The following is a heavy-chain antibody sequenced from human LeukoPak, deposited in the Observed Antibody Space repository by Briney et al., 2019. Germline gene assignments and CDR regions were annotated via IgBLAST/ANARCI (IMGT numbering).Heavy chain of an antibody. CDR1: GFTFSSYG. Sequence: PGGSLRLSCAASGFTFSSYGMHWVRQAPGKGLEWVAFIVYDGSNKYYVASVRGRFTISRDNCKNTMYLQMNSLRGEDTAVYYCAKDEGVTTSAGDSWGQGTLVIVSS. CDR3: AKDEGVTTSAGDS. J-gene: IGHJ4*02. V-gene: IGHV3-30*02. D-gene: IGHD4-17*01. CDR2: IVYDGSNK.